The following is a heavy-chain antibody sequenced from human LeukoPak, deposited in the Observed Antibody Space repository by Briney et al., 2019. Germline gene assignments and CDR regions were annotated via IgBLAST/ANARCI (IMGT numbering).Heavy chain of an antibody. CDR1: GGTFSSYA. V-gene: IGHV1-69*04. Sequence: GASVKVSCKASGGTFSSYAISWVRQAPGQGLEWMGRIIPILGIANYAQKFQGRVTITADKSTSTAYMELSSLRSEDTAVYYCAREGPDTAMVTYYFDYWGQGTLVTVSS. CDR3: AREGPDTAMVTYYFDY. J-gene: IGHJ4*02. CDR2: IIPILGIA. D-gene: IGHD5-18*01.